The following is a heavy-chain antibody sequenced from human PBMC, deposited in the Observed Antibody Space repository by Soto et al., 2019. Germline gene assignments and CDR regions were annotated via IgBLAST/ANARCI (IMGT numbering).Heavy chain of an antibody. D-gene: IGHD1-7*01. V-gene: IGHV3-64*01. CDR2: ISSNGGTT. CDR1: GFTFSSYD. Sequence: EVQLAESGGGMVQPGGSLRLSCVASGFTFSSYDMHWVRQAPGKGLEYVSSISSNGGTTYYGNSVKGRFTISRDNSKNTLNLQMGSLRAEYMAVYYCVRRVSGNYDYWGQGTLVTVSS. J-gene: IGHJ4*02. CDR3: VRRVSGNYDY.